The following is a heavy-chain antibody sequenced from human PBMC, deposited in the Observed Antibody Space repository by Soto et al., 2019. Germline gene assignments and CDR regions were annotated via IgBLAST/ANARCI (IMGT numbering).Heavy chain of an antibody. Sequence: SETLSLTCAVYGGSFSGYYWSWIRQPPGKGLEWIGEINHSGSTNYNPSLKSRVTISVDTSKNQFSLKLSSVTAADTAVYYCARLTGTTTQVSGYFDYWGQGTLVTVSS. CDR2: INHSGST. D-gene: IGHD1-7*01. J-gene: IGHJ4*02. CDR3: ARLTGTTTQVSGYFDY. V-gene: IGHV4-34*01. CDR1: GGSFSGYY.